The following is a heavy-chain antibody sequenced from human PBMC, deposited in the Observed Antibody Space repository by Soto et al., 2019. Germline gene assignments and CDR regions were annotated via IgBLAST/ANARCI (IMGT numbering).Heavy chain of an antibody. D-gene: IGHD2-8*01. V-gene: IGHV4-30-4*01. CDR2: IYYSGST. CDR3: AKDREFISVYALPTCWFDP. CDR1: GGSISSGDYY. Sequence: PSETLSLTCTVSGGSISSGDYYWSWIRQPPGKGLEWIGYIYYSGSTYYNPSLKSRVTISVDTSKNQFSLKLSSVTAADTAVYYCAKDREFISVYALPTCWFDPWGQGTLVTVSS. J-gene: IGHJ5*02.